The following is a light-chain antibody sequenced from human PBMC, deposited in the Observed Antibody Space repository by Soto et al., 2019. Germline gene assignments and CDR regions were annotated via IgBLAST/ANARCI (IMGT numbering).Light chain of an antibody. CDR2: GAS. J-gene: IGKJ5*01. Sequence: IVLTQSPGTLSLSTGERATLSCRASQSVIYLAWYQQKPGQAPRLLFYGASNRATGIPGRFSGSGSGTDFTLTISRMEPEDSAVYYCQQRGSWPPSITFGQGTRLEIK. CDR3: QQRGSWPPSIT. V-gene: IGKV3D-20*02. CDR1: QSVIY.